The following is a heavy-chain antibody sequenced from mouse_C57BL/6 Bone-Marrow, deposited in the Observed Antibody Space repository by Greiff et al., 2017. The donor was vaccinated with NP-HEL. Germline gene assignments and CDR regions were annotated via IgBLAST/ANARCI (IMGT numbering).Heavy chain of an antibody. CDR1: GYTFTSYW. Sequence: QVQLQQPGAELVKPGASVKLSCKASGYTFTSYWMHWVKQRPGQGLEWIGMIHPNSGSTNYNEKFKSKATLTVDKSSSTAYMQLSSLTSEDSAVYLCAREYLYGSSFSYWRQGTLVTVSA. D-gene: IGHD1-1*01. CDR2: IHPNSGST. CDR3: AREYLYGSSFSY. J-gene: IGHJ3*01. V-gene: IGHV1-64*01.